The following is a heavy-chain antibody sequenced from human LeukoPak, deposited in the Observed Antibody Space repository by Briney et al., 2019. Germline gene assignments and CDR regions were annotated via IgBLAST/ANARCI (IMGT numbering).Heavy chain of an antibody. V-gene: IGHV5-51*01. CDR1: GYSFTSYW. CDR2: IYPGDSDT. J-gene: IGHJ4*02. Sequence: GESLKISCKGSGYSFTSYWIGWVRQMPGKGLEWRGIIYPGDSDTRYSPSFQGQVTISADKSISTAYLQWSSLKASDTAMYYCARGVDFWSGYYRRYFDYWGQGTLVTVSS. CDR3: ARGVDFWSGYYRRYFDY. D-gene: IGHD3-3*01.